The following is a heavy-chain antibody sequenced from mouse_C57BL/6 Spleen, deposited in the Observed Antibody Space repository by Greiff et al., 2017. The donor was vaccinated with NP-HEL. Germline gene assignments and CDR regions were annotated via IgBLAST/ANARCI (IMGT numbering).Heavy chain of an antibody. J-gene: IGHJ3*01. CDR3: AREGYGSSYAGFAY. CDR2: IYPSDSET. CDR1: GYTFTSYW. V-gene: IGHV1-61*01. Sequence: QVQLQQPGAELVRPGSSVKLSCKASGYTFTSYWMDWVKQRPGQGLEWIGNIYPSDSETHYNQKFKDKATLTVDKSSSTAYMQLSSLTSEDSAVDYCAREGYGSSYAGFAYWGQGTLVTVSA. D-gene: IGHD1-1*01.